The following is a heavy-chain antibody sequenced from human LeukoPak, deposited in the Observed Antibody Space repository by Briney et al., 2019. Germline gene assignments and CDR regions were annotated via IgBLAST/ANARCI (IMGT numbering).Heavy chain of an antibody. CDR2: ISSSGSTI. J-gene: IGHJ4*02. CDR3: ASIGSSGYYRPFDY. V-gene: IGHV3-48*03. Sequence: GGSLRLSRAASGFTFSSYEMNWVRQAPGKGLEWVSYISSSGSTIYYADSVKGRLTISRDNAKNSLYLQMNSLRAEDTAVYYCASIGSSGYYRPFDYWGQGTLVTVSS. CDR1: GFTFSSYE. D-gene: IGHD3-22*01.